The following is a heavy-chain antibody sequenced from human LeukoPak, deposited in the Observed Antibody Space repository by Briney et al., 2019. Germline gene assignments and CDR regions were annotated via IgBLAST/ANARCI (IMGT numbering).Heavy chain of an antibody. CDR3: AKDSLYDILTGYYKG. Sequence: PGGSLRLSCAASGFTFSSYAMSWVRQPPGKGLEWVSTISGSGGSTYYADSVKGRFTISRDNSKNTLYLQMNSLRAEDTAVYYCAKDSLYDILTGYYKGWGQGTLVTVSS. V-gene: IGHV3-23*01. CDR2: ISGSGGST. D-gene: IGHD3-9*01. J-gene: IGHJ4*02. CDR1: GFTFSSYA.